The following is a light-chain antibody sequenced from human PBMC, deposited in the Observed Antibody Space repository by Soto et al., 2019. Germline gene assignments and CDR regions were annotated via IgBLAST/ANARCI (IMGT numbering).Light chain of an antibody. J-gene: IGKJ2*01. CDR1: QTVSDNS. CDR3: QQSGDSPVT. Sequence: EILLTQSPGTLSLSPGEGGTLSCRASQTVSDNSLAWYQQKPGQAPRLLIYGASSRAIGIPDRFSGSGSGTDFTLTISRLEPEDFAVYYCQQSGDSPVTFGQGTKLEIK. CDR2: GAS. V-gene: IGKV3-20*01.